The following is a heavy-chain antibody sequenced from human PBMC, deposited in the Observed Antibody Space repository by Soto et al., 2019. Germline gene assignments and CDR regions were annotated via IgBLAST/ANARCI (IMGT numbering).Heavy chain of an antibody. V-gene: IGHV4-39*01. J-gene: IGHJ4*02. CDR3: ARTWPITIGGYYFDY. CDR2: IYYSGSN. D-gene: IGHD3-16*01. Sequence: QLQLQESGPGLVKPSETLSLTCTVSGGSISSSSYYWGWIRQPPGKGLEWIGSIYYSGSNYYNPSLKSRVTISVDTSKNQFSLKLSSVTAADTAVYYCARTWPITIGGYYFDYWGQGTLVTVSS. CDR1: GGSISSSSYY.